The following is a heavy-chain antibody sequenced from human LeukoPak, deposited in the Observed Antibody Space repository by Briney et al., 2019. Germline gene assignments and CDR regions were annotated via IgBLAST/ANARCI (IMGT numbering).Heavy chain of an antibody. J-gene: IGHJ4*02. CDR2: LYSDGNT. CDR1: GFTVITND. CDR3: ARGVEPLAANTLAY. Sequence: GGSLRLSCAASGFTVITNDMTWVRQAQGKGSNWVSVLYSDGNTKYEDSVQGRFTISRDNSKNTLYLEMNSLSPDDTAVYYCARGVEPLAANTLAYWGQGTLVTVSS. V-gene: IGHV3-53*01. D-gene: IGHD1-14*01.